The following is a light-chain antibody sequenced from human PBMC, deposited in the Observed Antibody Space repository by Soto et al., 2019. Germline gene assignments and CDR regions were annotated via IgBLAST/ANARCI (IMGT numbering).Light chain of an antibody. CDR3: QQRYNWPIT. J-gene: IGKJ5*01. V-gene: IGKV1-5*03. Sequence: DIQMTQSPSTLSASVGDRVTITCRASQSVNSWVAWYQQKPGRAPKLLIYKASTLKSGVPSRFSGSGTGRDFTLTISSLEPEDFSVYCCQQRYNWPITFGQGTRLEIK. CDR1: QSVNSW. CDR2: KAS.